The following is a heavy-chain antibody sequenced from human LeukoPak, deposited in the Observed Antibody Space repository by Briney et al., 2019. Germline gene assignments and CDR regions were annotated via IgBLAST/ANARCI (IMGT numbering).Heavy chain of an antibody. CDR2: IKEEGRTT. Sequence: GGSLRLSCAASGFSFSSFWMSWVRQAPGKGLEWVADIKEEGRTTYYVDSVKGRFTISRDNAKNTLYLQMNSLRAEDTAVYYCARDSPAGTTWRSEPTFDYWGQGTLVTVTS. D-gene: IGHD3-10*01. V-gene: IGHV3-7*04. CDR3: ARDSPAGTTWRSEPTFDY. J-gene: IGHJ4*02. CDR1: GFSFSSFW.